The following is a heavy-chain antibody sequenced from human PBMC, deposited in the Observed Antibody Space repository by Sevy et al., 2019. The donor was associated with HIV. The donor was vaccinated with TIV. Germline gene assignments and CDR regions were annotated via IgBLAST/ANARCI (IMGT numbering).Heavy chain of an antibody. Sequence: GGSLRLSCAASVFTFSDYYMTWIRQAPGKALEWLSDISSGTTYTKYADSVKGRFTISRDNAKNSLYLQMDFLRVEDTAVYYCARDRRNYGGQYFDYWGQGILVTVSS. CDR1: VFTFSDYY. CDR2: ISSGTTYT. D-gene: IGHD4-17*01. CDR3: ARDRRNYGGQYFDY. V-gene: IGHV3-11*06. J-gene: IGHJ4*02.